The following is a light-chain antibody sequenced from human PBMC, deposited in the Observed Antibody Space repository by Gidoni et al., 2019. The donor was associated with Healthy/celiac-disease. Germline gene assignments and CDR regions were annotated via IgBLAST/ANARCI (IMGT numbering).Light chain of an antibody. CDR2: DVS. CDR3: SSYTSSSTLYV. Sequence: SALTKPLSVSWSPGQSLTCSCTGTSSDVGGYNYVSWYQQHPGKAPKLMIYDVSNRPSGVSNRFSGSKSGNTASLTISGLQAEDEADYYCSSYTSSSTLYVFGTGTKVTVL. J-gene: IGLJ1*01. V-gene: IGLV2-14*03. CDR1: SSDVGGYNY.